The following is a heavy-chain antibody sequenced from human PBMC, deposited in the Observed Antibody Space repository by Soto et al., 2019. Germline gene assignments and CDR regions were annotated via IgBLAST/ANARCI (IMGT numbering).Heavy chain of an antibody. D-gene: IGHD3-3*01. J-gene: IGHJ6*02. CDR3: ARGFWSGLYYGMDV. Sequence: PSETLSLTCTVSGGSISSYYWSWIRQPPGKGLEWIGYIYYSGSTNYNPSLKSRVTISVDTSKNQFSLKLSSVTAADTAVYYCARGFWSGLYYGMDVWGQGTTVTVSS. CDR2: IYYSGST. CDR1: GGSISSYY. V-gene: IGHV4-59*01.